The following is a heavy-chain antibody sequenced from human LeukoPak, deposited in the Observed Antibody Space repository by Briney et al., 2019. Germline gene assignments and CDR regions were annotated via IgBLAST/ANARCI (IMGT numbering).Heavy chain of an antibody. V-gene: IGHV4-39*01. J-gene: IGHJ3*02. CDR2: IYYSGST. CDR1: GGSISSSSYY. Sequence: SETLSLTCTVSGGSISSSSYYWAWIRQPPGKGLEWIGSIYYSGSTYYNPSLKSRVTISVDTSKNQFSLKLSSVTAADTAMYYCASRRVRPYAFGIWGQGTMVTVSS. CDR3: ASRRVRPYAFGI.